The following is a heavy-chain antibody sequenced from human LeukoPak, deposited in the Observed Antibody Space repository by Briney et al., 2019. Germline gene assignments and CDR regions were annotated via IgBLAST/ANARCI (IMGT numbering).Heavy chain of an antibody. CDR1: GGTISSYN. CDR3: ARHDSIVGGNWFDP. D-gene: IGHD1-26*01. V-gene: IGHV4-59*08. Sequence: SETLSLTCSVSGGTISSYNWSWIRQPPGKGLEWIGYIYYSGSTNYDPSLKSRVTVSLDTSKNQFSLKLSSMTAADTAVYYCARHDSIVGGNWFDPWGQGTLVTVSS. CDR2: IYYSGST. J-gene: IGHJ5*02.